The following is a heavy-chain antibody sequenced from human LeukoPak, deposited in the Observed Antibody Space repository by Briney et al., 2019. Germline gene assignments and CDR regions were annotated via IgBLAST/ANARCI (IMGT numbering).Heavy chain of an antibody. CDR2: INPDGTET. Sequence: PGGSLRLSCAASGFTFSSYWMHWVRHAPGKGLVWVSHINPDGTETNYADSVKGRFTISRDNTKNTLYLQMNSLGAEDTAIYYCARDPVRRDTYWGQGTLVTVSS. D-gene: IGHD3-10*01. V-gene: IGHV3-74*01. CDR3: ARDPVRRDTY. CDR1: GFTFSSYW. J-gene: IGHJ4*02.